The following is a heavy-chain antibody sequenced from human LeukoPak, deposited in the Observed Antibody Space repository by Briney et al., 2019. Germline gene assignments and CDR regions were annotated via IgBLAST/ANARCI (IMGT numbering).Heavy chain of an antibody. Sequence: SETLSLTCTVSGGSISSYYWSWIRQPPGKGLEWIGYLYYSGTTNYNPSLRSRVTMSADTSKNQFSLQVSSVTAADTAVYYCARQQTYVDTGLVDYFDYWGQGILVTVSS. V-gene: IGHV4-59*01. CDR2: LYYSGTT. CDR3: ARQQTYVDTGLVDYFDY. D-gene: IGHD5-18*01. J-gene: IGHJ4*02. CDR1: GGSISSYY.